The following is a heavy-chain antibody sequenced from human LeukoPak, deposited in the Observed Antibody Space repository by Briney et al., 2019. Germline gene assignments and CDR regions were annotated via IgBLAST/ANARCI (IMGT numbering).Heavy chain of an antibody. Sequence: GASVKVSCKASGYTFTGYCMHWVRQAPGQGLEWMGWINPNSGGTNYAQKFQGRVTMTRDTSISTAYMELSRLRSDDTAVYYCASEADDYDSSGYAYYYYYMDVWGKGTTVTVSS. CDR3: ASEADDYDSSGYAYYYYYMDV. CDR2: INPNSGGT. V-gene: IGHV1-2*02. D-gene: IGHD3-22*01. CDR1: GYTFTGYC. J-gene: IGHJ6*03.